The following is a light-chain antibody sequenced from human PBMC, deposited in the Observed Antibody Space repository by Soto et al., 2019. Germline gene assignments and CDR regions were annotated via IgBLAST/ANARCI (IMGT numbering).Light chain of an antibody. CDR2: GAS. CDR3: QQYGSSLT. Sequence: TLAAPTRPVNPDPRVTLPCRASQSVSSNLAWYQQKPGQAPRTVIYGASIRATGIPDRFSGSGSGTDFSLTITRLEPEDSAVYYCQQYGSSLTFGGGSKV. CDR1: QSVSSN. V-gene: IGKV3-20*01. J-gene: IGKJ4*01.